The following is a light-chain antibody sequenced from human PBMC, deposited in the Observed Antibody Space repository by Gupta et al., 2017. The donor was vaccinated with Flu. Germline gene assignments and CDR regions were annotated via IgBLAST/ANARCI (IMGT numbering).Light chain of an antibody. V-gene: IGLV1-44*01. CDR2: SNN. Sequence: QSVLTQPPSASGTPGQRVTLAWSGSSSNIGSNTVNWYQQLPGTAPKLLIYSNNQRPSGVPDRFSGSKSGTSAPLAISGLQSEDEADYYCAAWDDSLNGVIFGGGTKLTVL. J-gene: IGLJ2*01. CDR1: SSNIGSNT. CDR3: AAWDDSLNGVI.